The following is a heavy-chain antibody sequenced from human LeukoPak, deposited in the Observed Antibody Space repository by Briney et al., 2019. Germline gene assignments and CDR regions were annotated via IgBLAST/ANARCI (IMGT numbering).Heavy chain of an antibody. V-gene: IGHV4-34*01. CDR1: GGSFSGYY. CDR3: ARGGVVVPAAIRSWFDP. CDR2: INHSGST. D-gene: IGHD2-2*02. J-gene: IGHJ5*02. Sequence: SETLSLTCAVYGGSFSGYYWSWIRRPPGKGLEWIGEINHSGSTNYNPSLKSRVTISVDTSKNQFSLKLSSVTAADTAVYYCARGGVVVPAAIRSWFDPWGQGTLVTVSS.